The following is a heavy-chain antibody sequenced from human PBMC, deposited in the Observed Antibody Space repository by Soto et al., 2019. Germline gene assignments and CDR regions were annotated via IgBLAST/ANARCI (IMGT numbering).Heavy chain of an antibody. CDR1: GGSISSGGYY. CDR3: ASSSTSATFFDY. Sequence: QVQLQESGPGLVKPSQTLSLTCTVSGGSISSGGYYWSWIRQHPGKGLEWIGYIYYSGSTYYNPSLKSRVTTSVDTSMTQFSLQPSSVTAAATAVYYCASSSTSATFFDYWGQGTLVTVSS. J-gene: IGHJ4*02. D-gene: IGHD2-2*01. V-gene: IGHV4-31*03. CDR2: IYYSGST.